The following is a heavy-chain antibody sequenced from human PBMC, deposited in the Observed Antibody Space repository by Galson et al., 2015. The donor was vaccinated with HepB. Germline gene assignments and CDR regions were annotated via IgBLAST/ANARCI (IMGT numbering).Heavy chain of an antibody. CDR3: AKGPYYFHSSGDYADGFFQD. CDR1: GFTFTDYG. D-gene: IGHD3-22*01. J-gene: IGHJ1*01. Sequence: SLRLSCAASGFTFTDYGMHWVRQAPGKGLNWVAVISYDGSSKYYADSVKGRFTISRDNSKNMLYLQISSLRAEDTAVYFCAKGPYYFHSSGDYADGFFQDWGQGTLVTVSS. V-gene: IGHV3-30*18. CDR2: ISYDGSSK.